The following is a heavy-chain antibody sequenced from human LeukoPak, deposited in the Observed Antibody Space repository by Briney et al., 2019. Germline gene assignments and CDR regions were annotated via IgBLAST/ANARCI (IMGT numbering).Heavy chain of an antibody. V-gene: IGHV3-23*01. CDR2: ISGSGGST. CDR3: AKSSEWSSSWSTFDY. CDR1: GFTFSSYA. J-gene: IGHJ4*02. Sequence: GGSLRLSCAASGFTFSSYAMSWVRQAPGKGLEWVSAISGSGGSTYYADSVKGRFTISRDNSKNTLYLQMNSLRAEDTAEYYCAKSSEWSSSWSTFDYWGQGTLVTVSS. D-gene: IGHD6-13*01.